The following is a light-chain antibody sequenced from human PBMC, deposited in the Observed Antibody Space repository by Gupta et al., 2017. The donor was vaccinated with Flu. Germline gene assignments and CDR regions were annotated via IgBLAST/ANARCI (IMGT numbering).Light chain of an antibody. Sequence: DVQMTQSPSVLSASVGDRIAMTCRASRRIAEQVNWYQQRPGKAPKLLMHDVSGVESGVPSRFSGSRSGTIFTLAVKERQPVDFVTLYCEHRVCLPFTFGRGTRVDI. CDR2: DVS. J-gene: IGKJ4*01. V-gene: IGKV1-39*02. CDR1: RRIAEQ. CDR3: EHRVCLPFT.